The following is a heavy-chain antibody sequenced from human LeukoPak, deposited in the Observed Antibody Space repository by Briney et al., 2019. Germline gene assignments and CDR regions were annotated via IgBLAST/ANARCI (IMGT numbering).Heavy chain of an antibody. CDR1: GCTFTSYG. Sequence: VSVKVSCKASGCTFTSYGISWVRRAPGQGLEWMGWISAYNGNTNYAQKLQGRVTMTTDTSTSTAYMELRSLRSDDTAVYYCARDRRSMVRGDVFDYWGQGTLVTVSS. J-gene: IGHJ4*02. CDR2: ISAYNGNT. CDR3: ARDRRSMVRGDVFDY. D-gene: IGHD3-10*01. V-gene: IGHV1-18*01.